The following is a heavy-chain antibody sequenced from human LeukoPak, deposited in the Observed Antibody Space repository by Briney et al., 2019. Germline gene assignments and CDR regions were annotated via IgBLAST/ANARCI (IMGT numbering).Heavy chain of an antibody. CDR3: AKGYYGSGSYGWFDY. Sequence: GGSLRLSCTVSGFTVSSNSRSWVRQAPGKGLEWVSTISGSGDRTYYADSVKGRFTISRDNSKNTLFLHMNSLRAEDTAVYSCAKGYYGSGSYGWFDYWGQGTLVTVSS. CDR1: GFTVSSNS. CDR2: ISGSGDRT. J-gene: IGHJ4*02. D-gene: IGHD3-10*01. V-gene: IGHV3-23*01.